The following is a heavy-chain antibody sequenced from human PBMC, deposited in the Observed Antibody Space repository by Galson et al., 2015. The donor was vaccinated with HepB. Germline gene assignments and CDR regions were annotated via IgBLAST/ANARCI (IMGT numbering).Heavy chain of an antibody. V-gene: IGHV3-74*01. D-gene: IGHD3-9*01. J-gene: IGHJ4*02. CDR1: GFIFSSYW. CDR3: ARVRYFDWLSNFFDY. Sequence: SVRLSCAASGFIFSSYWMHWGRQAPGKGLVWVSRINSDGSSTSYADSVKGRFTISRDNAKNTLYLQMNSLRAEDTAVYYCARVRYFDWLSNFFDYWGQGTLVTVSS. CDR2: INSDGSST.